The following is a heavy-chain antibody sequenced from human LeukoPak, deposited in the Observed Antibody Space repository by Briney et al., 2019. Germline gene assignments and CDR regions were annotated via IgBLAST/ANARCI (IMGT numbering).Heavy chain of an antibody. CDR3: AVVGTILRDFDY. Sequence: KPSETLSLTCTVSGGSISSSSYYWGWIRQPPGKGLGGIGSIYYSGSTYYNPSLKSRVTISVDTSKNQFSLKLSSVTAADTAVYYCAVVGTILRDFDYWGQGTLVTVSS. CDR1: GGSISSSSYY. V-gene: IGHV4-39*01. J-gene: IGHJ4*02. CDR2: IYYSGST. D-gene: IGHD2-15*01.